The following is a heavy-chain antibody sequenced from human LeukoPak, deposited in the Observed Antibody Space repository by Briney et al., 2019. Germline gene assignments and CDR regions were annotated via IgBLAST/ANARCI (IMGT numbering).Heavy chain of an antibody. Sequence: SETLSLTCAVYGGSFSGHYWSWIRQPPGKGLEWIGYIYYSGSTNYNPYLKSRFTISVDTSKNQFSLKLSSVTAADTAVYYCASVLGYCSSTSCYNWFDPWGQGTLVTVSS. J-gene: IGHJ5*02. CDR2: IYYSGST. CDR1: GGSFSGHY. CDR3: ASVLGYCSSTSCYNWFDP. D-gene: IGHD2-2*01. V-gene: IGHV4-59*11.